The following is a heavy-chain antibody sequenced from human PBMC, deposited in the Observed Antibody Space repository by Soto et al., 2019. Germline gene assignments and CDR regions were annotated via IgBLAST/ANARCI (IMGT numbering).Heavy chain of an antibody. CDR3: AHRPGITPFGVEKFYFDY. D-gene: IGHD3-3*01. CDR2: IFWNDDK. V-gene: IGHV2-5*01. CDR1: GLSLSTSGVG. Sequence: QITLKESGPTLVKPTETLTLTCTFSGLSLSTSGVGVGWIRQPPGKALEWLALIFWNDDKRYSPSLKSRLTITKGTSINQVVLTMTNMDPVDTATYYCAHRPGITPFGVEKFYFDYWGRGTLVTVSS. J-gene: IGHJ4*02.